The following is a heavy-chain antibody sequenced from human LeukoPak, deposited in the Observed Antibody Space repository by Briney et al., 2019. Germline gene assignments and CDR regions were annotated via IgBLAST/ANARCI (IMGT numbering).Heavy chain of an antibody. J-gene: IGHJ6*03. Sequence: GESLTLACAAAGFTLTSDVMSWDRQPPGEGREWVSGTGGNGRNTYYAHYVQGRVTISRDNSNNILFLQMNGLRAEDTAVYYCAKAACGSECYYFMDVWGKGPTVTI. D-gene: IGHD2-21*01. CDR3: AKAACGSECYYFMDV. CDR2: TGGNGRNT. CDR1: GFTLTSDV. V-gene: IGHV3-23*01.